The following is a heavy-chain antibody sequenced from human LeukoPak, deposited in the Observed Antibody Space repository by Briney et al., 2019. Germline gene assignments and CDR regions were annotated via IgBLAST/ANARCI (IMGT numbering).Heavy chain of an antibody. D-gene: IGHD6-13*01. Sequence: PGGSLRLSCAASGFTFRSYGMHWVRQAPGKGLEYVAAISSNGGSTDYANSVKGRFTISRDNSKNTLYLQMGSLRAEDTAVYYCASPAVYSSSWYYFDYWGQGTLVTVSS. CDR2: ISSNGGST. V-gene: IGHV3-64*01. J-gene: IGHJ4*02. CDR3: ASPAVYSSSWYYFDY. CDR1: GFTFRSYG.